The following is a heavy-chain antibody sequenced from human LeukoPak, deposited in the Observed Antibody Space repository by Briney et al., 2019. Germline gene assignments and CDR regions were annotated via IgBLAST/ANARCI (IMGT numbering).Heavy chain of an antibody. CDR1: GYTFTSYG. D-gene: IGHD3-22*01. V-gene: IGHV1-2*04. J-gene: IGHJ3*02. CDR2: INPNSGGT. Sequence: ASVKVSCKASGYTFTSYGISWVRQAPGQGLEWMGWINPNSGGTNYAQKFQGWVTMTRDTSISTAYMELSRLRSDDTAVYYCARVRFSYYYDSSGYYYGPDAFDIWGQGTMVTVSS. CDR3: ARVRFSYYYDSSGYYYGPDAFDI.